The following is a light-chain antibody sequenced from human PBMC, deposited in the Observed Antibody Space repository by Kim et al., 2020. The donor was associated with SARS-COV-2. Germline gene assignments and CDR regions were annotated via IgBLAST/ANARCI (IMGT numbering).Light chain of an antibody. Sequence: STLSASVGDRVTITCRVSESISNWLAWYQQKPGKAPKVLIYEASTLRSGVPSRFSGSGSGTEFTLTISSLQPDDSASYYCQQDNGHFGQGTKLEI. V-gene: IGKV1-5*03. J-gene: IGKJ2*01. CDR2: EAS. CDR1: ESISNW. CDR3: QQDNGH.